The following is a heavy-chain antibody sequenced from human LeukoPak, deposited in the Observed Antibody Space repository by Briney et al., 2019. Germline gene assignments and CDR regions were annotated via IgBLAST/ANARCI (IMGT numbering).Heavy chain of an antibody. CDR1: GGSISSGDYY. CDR3: ARIVGYWNYFDY. D-gene: IGHD2-15*01. Sequence: SETLSLTCTVSGGSISSGDYYWSWIRQPPGKGLEWIGYIYYSGSTYYNPSLKSRVTISVDTYKNQFSLKLSSVTAADTAVYYCARIVGYWNYFDYWGQGTLVTVSS. V-gene: IGHV4-30-4*08. CDR2: IYYSGST. J-gene: IGHJ4*02.